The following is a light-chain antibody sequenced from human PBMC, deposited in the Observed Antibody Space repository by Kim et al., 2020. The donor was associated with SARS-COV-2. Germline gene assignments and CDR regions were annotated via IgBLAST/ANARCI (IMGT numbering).Light chain of an antibody. J-gene: IGKJ2*01. V-gene: IGKV3-20*01. CDR1: QSVSSSY. Sequence: SPAESATLACRASQSVSSSYLAWYQQKPGQAPRLLIYGASSRATGIPDRFSGSGSGTDFTLTISRLEPEDFAVYYCQQYGSSPPYTFGQGTKLEI. CDR3: QQYGSSPPYT. CDR2: GAS.